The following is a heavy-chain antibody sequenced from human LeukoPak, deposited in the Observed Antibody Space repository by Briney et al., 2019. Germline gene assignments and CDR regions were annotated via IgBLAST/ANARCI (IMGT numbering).Heavy chain of an antibody. CDR3: VRAQGIRYFDWLSYFDY. Sequence: GGSLSLSRAASGFSFSDYYMSWIRQAPGKGLEWVLYITSSSSYTNYADPVKGRFTISRDNAKNSLYLQMNSLRAEDTAVYYCVRAQGIRYFDWLSYFDYWGQGTLVTVSS. D-gene: IGHD3-9*01. CDR2: ITSSSSYT. V-gene: IGHV3-11*06. J-gene: IGHJ4*02. CDR1: GFSFSDYY.